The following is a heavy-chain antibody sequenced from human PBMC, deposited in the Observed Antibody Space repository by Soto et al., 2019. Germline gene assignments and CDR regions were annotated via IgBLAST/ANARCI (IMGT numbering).Heavy chain of an antibody. CDR3: ARDGGGFAFDI. CDR1: GFTVSSYE. J-gene: IGHJ3*02. Sequence: LRLSCAASGFTVSSYEMNWVRQAPGKGLEWVSYISSSGSTIYYADSVKGRFTISRDNAKNSLYLQMNSLRAEDTAVYYCARDGGGFAFDIWGQGTMVTVSS. D-gene: IGHD3-10*01. CDR2: ISSSGSTI. V-gene: IGHV3-48*03.